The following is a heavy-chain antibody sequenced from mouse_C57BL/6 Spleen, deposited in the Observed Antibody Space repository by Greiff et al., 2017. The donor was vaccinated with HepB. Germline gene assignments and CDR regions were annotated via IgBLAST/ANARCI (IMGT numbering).Heavy chain of an antibody. Sequence: VQLQQSGAELAKPGASVKLSCKASGYTFNSYWMHWVKQRPGQGLEWIGYINPSSGYTKYNQKFKDKATLTADKSSSTAYMQLSSLTYEDSAVYYCSSTVVAYYAMAYWGQGTSVTVSS. V-gene: IGHV1-7*01. D-gene: IGHD1-1*01. CDR3: SSTVVAYYAMAY. CDR2: INPSSGYT. CDR1: GYTFNSYW. J-gene: IGHJ4*01.